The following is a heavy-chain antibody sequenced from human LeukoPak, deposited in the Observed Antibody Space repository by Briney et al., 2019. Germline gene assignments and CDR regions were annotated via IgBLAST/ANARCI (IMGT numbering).Heavy chain of an antibody. J-gene: IGHJ6*03. CDR3: ARVGFYSLSPGIAAAGTGRTRGGNYYYYYYMDV. CDR2: ISWNSGSI. V-gene: IGHV3-9*01. D-gene: IGHD6-13*01. Sequence: GGSLRLSCAASGFTFDDYAMHWVRQAPGKGLEWVSGISWNSGSIGYADSVKGRFTISRDNAKNSLYLQMNSLRAEDTAVYYCARVGFYSLSPGIAAAGTGRTRGGNYYYYYYMDVWGKGTTVTVSS. CDR1: GFTFDDYA.